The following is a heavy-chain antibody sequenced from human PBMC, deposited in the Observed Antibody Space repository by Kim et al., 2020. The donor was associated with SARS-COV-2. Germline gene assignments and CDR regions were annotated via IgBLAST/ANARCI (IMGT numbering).Heavy chain of an antibody. V-gene: IGHV1-24*01. Sequence: QNFQGRVTMTEDTSTDTAYMELSSLKSEDTAIYYCATQRNGRLWFGDNFAYWGQGTLVTVSS. CDR3: ATQRNGRLWFGDNFAY. D-gene: IGHD3-10*01. J-gene: IGHJ4*02.